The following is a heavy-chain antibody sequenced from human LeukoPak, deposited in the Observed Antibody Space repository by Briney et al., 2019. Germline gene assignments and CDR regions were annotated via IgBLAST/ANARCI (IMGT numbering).Heavy chain of an antibody. CDR1: GFTFSSYA. J-gene: IGHJ4*02. CDR2: ISYDGSNR. Sequence: GSLRLSCAASGFTFSSYAMHWVRQAPGKGLEWVAVISYDGSNRYYADSVKGRFTISRDNSKNTLYLQMNSLRAEDTAVYYCARLSYDSGTHYTCYEYWGQGTLVTVSS. CDR3: ARLSYDSGTHYTCYEY. V-gene: IGHV3-30*04. D-gene: IGHD3-10*01.